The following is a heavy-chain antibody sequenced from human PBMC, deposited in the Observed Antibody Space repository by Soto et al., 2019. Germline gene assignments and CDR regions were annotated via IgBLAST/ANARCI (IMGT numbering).Heavy chain of an antibody. CDR3: ARGPSGDKIDY. V-gene: IGHV4-30-4*01. J-gene: IGHJ4*02. D-gene: IGHD7-27*01. CDR2: IYDGGTT. CDR1: GGSISSAAYC. Sequence: QVQLQESGPRLVSPSQTLSLTCTVSGGSISSAAYCWSWIRQSPDKGLEWIGHIYDGGTTYSSPSLKGRVTISADTSETQFSLKLSSVSAADTAVYYIARGPSGDKIDYWGQGIQVTVSS.